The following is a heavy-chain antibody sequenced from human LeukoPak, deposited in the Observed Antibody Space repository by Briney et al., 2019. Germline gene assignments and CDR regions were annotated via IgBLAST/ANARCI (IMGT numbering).Heavy chain of an antibody. D-gene: IGHD3-10*01. Sequence: GASLQISWKGSGSLFISYWIGGVRQQPGKGLEGMGIIYPADSDTRYSQSFQGEVTISADKSTPTPYLQWSSRKASDTAIYYCAKRGGSRSFYSLDHCGQGTPVTVSS. CDR1: GSLFISYW. J-gene: IGHJ4*02. CDR2: IYPADSDT. CDR3: AKRGGSRSFYSLDH. V-gene: IGHV5-51*01.